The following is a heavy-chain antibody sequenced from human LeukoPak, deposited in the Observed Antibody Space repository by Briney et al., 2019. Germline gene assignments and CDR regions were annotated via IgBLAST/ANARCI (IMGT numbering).Heavy chain of an antibody. CDR2: ISAYNGNT. V-gene: IGHV1-18*01. D-gene: IGHD5-18*01. J-gene: IGHJ4*02. CDR3: ARTPFEDTAMAIFDY. CDR1: GYTFTSYG. Sequence: ASVKVSCKASGYTFTSYGISWVRQAPGQGLEWMGWISAYNGNTNYAQKLQGRVTMTTDTSTSTAYMELGSLRSDDTAVYYCARTPFEDTAMAIFDYWGQGTLVTVSS.